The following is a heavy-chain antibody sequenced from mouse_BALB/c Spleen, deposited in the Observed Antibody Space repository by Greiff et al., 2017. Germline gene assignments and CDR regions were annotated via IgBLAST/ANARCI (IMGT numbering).Heavy chain of an antibody. J-gene: IGHJ2*01. D-gene: IGHD2-4*01. CDR1: GFTFSSYA. CDR3: AKGLYEYDVGVYFDY. V-gene: IGHV5-6-5*01. Sequence: EVKLVESGGGLVKPGGSLKLSCAASGFTFSSYAMSWVRQTPEKRLEWVASISSGGSTYYPDSVKGRFTISRDNARNILYLQMSSLRSEDTAMYYCAKGLYEYDVGVYFDYWGQGTTLTVSS. CDR2: ISSGGST.